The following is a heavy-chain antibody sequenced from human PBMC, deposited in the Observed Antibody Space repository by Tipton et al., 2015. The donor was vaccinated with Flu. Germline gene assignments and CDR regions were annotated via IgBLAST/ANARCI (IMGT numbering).Heavy chain of an antibody. V-gene: IGHV4-38-2*02. CDR1: TYSISSGYY. Sequence: TLSLTCSVSTYSISSGYYWGWIRQPPGKWLEWIGNIYFSGSTYYNPSLKSRVTISVDTSKNQYSLKLRSVTATDTAVYYCARVAAGGDFEYWGQGMLVTVSS. J-gene: IGHJ4*02. D-gene: IGHD6-25*01. CDR2: IYFSGST. CDR3: ARVAAGGDFEY.